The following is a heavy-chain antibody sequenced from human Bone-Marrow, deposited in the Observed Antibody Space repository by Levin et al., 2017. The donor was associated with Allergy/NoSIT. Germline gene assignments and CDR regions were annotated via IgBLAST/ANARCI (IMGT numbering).Heavy chain of an antibody. D-gene: IGHD6-19*01. J-gene: IGHJ4*02. CDR3: ARDRYSAVAGIDWTHPLDY. CDR1: GFTFSDFG. CDR2: IWYDGSNK. Sequence: RGESLKISCAASGFTFSDFGIHWVRQAPGKGLEWVAVIWYDGSNKYYTDSVKGRFTISRDNSKNTLYLQMDSLRAEDTAVYYCARDRYSAVAGIDWTHPLDYWGQGTLVTVSS. V-gene: IGHV3-33*01.